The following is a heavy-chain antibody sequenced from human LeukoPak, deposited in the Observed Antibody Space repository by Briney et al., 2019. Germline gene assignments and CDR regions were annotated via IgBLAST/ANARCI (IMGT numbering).Heavy chain of an antibody. CDR2: IYHSGST. CDR3: ASGGVTMVRGRGTFDY. J-gene: IGHJ4*02. V-gene: IGHV4-30-2*01. Sequence: PSETLSLTCAVSGGSISSGGYSWSWIRQPPGKGLEWIGHIYHSGSTNYNPSLKSRVTISVDTSKDQFSLKLSSVTAADTAVYYCASGGVTMVRGRGTFDYWGQGTLVTVSS. D-gene: IGHD3-10*01. CDR1: GGSISSGGYS.